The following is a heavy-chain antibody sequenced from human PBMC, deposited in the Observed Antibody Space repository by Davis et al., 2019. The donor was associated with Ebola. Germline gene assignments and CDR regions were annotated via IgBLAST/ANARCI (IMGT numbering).Heavy chain of an antibody. V-gene: IGHV1-69*13. CDR1: GGTFSSYA. D-gene: IGHD3-16*02. Sequence: SVKVSCKASGGTFSSYAISWVRQAPGQGLEWMGGIIPIFGTANYAQKFQGRVTITADESTSTAYMELSSLRSEDTAVYYWARKGPITFGGVIVIEDYYYGMDVWGQGTTVTVSS. CDR2: IIPIFGTA. J-gene: IGHJ6*02. CDR3: ARKGPITFGGVIVIEDYYYGMDV.